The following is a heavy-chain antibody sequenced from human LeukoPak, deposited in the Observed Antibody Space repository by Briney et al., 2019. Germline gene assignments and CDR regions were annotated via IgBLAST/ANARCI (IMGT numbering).Heavy chain of an antibody. CDR3: ASEMYSGSYPRAFDI. D-gene: IGHD1-26*01. CDR2: INWNGGST. V-gene: IGHV3-20*04. J-gene: IGHJ3*02. Sequence: PGGSLRLSCAASGFTFDEYGMSWVRQAPGKGLEWVSGINWNGGSTGYADSVKGRFTISRDNAKNSLYLQMNSLRAEDTALYYCASEMYSGSYPRAFDIWGQGTMVTVSS. CDR1: GFTFDEYG.